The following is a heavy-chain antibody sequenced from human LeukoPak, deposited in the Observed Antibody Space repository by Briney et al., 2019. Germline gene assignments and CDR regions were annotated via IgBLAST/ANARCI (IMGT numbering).Heavy chain of an antibody. CDR3: ARDRSVFGSSWYWFDP. Sequence: GGSLRLSCAASGFTFSSYSMNWVRQAPGKGLEWVAVIWYDGSNKYYSDSVKGRFTISRDNSKNTLYLQMNSLRAEDTAVYYCARDRSVFGSSWYWFDPWGQGTLVTVSS. J-gene: IGHJ5*02. V-gene: IGHV3-33*08. CDR2: IWYDGSNK. CDR1: GFTFSSYS. D-gene: IGHD6-13*01.